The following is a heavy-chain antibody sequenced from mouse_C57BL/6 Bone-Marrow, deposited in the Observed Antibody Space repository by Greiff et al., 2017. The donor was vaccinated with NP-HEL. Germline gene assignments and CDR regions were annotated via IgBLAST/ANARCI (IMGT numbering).Heavy chain of an antibody. Sequence: EVQLVESGEGLVKPGGSLKLSCAASGFTFSSYAMSWVRQTPEKRLEWVAYISSGGDYIYYADTVKGRFPISRDNARNTLYLQMSSLKSEDTAMYYCTRENYGSRLYWYFDVWGTGTTVTVSS. CDR1: GFTFSSYA. J-gene: IGHJ1*03. CDR3: TRENYGSRLYWYFDV. CDR2: ISSGGDYI. V-gene: IGHV5-9-1*02. D-gene: IGHD1-1*01.